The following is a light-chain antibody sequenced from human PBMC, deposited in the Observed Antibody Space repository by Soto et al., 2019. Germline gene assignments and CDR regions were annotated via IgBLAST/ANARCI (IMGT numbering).Light chain of an antibody. CDR1: QSVSSY. Sequence: EIVLTQSPATLSLSPGERATLSCRASQSVSSYLAWYQQKPGQAPRLLIYDASNRATGIPARFSGSGSGTDVALTISSLEPEGFAVYYCQQRSNWPPTFGQGTKVEIK. J-gene: IGKJ1*01. V-gene: IGKV3-11*01. CDR2: DAS. CDR3: QQRSNWPPT.